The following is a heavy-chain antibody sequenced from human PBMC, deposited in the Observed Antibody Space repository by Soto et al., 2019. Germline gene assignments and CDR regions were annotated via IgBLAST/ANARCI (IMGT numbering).Heavy chain of an antibody. CDR1: GGSFSDYF. J-gene: IGHJ4*02. CDR2: TNHRGST. CDR3: SGVLVGAFDL. V-gene: IGHV4-34*02. Sequence: QVQLQQWGAGLLKPSETLSLTCAVYGGSFSDYFWTWIRQSPGKGLEWIGDTNHRGSTSYNPSLKSRVPISLDTSNNQSSLRLSSVHAADTTVYYCSGVLVGAFDLWGQGTVVTVSS. D-gene: IGHD1-26*01.